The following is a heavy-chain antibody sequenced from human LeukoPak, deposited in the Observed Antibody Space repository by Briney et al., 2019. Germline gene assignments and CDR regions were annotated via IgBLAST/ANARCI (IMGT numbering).Heavy chain of an antibody. D-gene: IGHD2-2*01. CDR2: ISSSGSTI. J-gene: IGHJ5*02. CDR3: AGGGSSTSSEYNWFDP. V-gene: IGHV3-11*01. CDR1: GFTFSDYY. Sequence: PGGSLRLSCAASGFTFSDYYMSWIRQAPGKGLEWVSYISSSGSTIYYADSVKGRFTISRDNAKNSLYLQMNSLRAEDTAVYYCAGGGSSTSSEYNWFDPWGQGTLVTVSS.